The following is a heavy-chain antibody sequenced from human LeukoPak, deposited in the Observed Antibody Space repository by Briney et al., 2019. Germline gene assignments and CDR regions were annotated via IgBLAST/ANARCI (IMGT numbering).Heavy chain of an antibody. Sequence: SETLSLTCTVSGGSISSYYWSWIRQPPGKGLEWIGYIYYSGSTNYNPSLKSRVTISVDTSKKQFSLKLSSVTAADTAVYYCARADFWSGLAYWGQGTLVTVSS. CDR3: ARADFWSGLAY. V-gene: IGHV4-59*01. CDR2: IYYSGST. J-gene: IGHJ4*02. D-gene: IGHD3-3*01. CDR1: GGSISSYY.